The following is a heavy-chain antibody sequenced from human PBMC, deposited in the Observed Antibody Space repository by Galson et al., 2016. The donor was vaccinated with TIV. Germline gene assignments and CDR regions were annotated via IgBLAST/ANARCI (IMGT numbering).Heavy chain of an antibody. CDR1: GDSVSSNSAA. J-gene: IGHJ4*02. CDR3: ARATPSVFGVVMTLDY. V-gene: IGHV6-1*01. Sequence: CAISGDSVSSNSAAWNWIRQSPSRGLEWLGRTYYRSKWCNDYALSVKSRITINPDTSKNQVSLQLHSVTPEDAAVYYCARATPSVFGVVMTLDYWGQGTLVTVSS. CDR2: TYYRSKWCN. D-gene: IGHD3-3*01.